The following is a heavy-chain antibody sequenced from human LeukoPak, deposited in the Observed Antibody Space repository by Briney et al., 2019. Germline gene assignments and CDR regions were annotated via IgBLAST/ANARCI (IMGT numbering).Heavy chain of an antibody. CDR3: ARAYCSSTSCYRLYYYYGMDV. D-gene: IGHD2-2*01. V-gene: IGHV3-7*03. CDR2: IKQDGSEK. CDR1: GFTFSSYW. J-gene: IGHJ6*04. Sequence: GGSLRLSCAASGFTFSSYWMSWVRQAPGRGLEWVANIKQDGSEKYYMDSVKGRFTISRDNAKNSLYLQMNSLRAEDTAVYYCARAYCSSTSCYRLYYYYGMDVWGKGTTVTVSS.